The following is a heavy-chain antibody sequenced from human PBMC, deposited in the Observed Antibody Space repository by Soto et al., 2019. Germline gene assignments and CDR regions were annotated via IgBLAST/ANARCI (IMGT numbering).Heavy chain of an antibody. Sequence: QVQLVQSGAEVKKPGASVKVSCKASGYTFTGYYMHWVRQAPGQGLEWMGWINPNSGGTNYAQKFQGRVKITADKSTSTAYMELSSLRSEDTAVYYCARAGRHYDRPYYGMDVWGQGTTVTVSS. D-gene: IGHD3-22*01. J-gene: IGHJ6*02. V-gene: IGHV1-2*02. CDR3: ARAGRHYDRPYYGMDV. CDR2: INPNSGGT. CDR1: GYTFTGYY.